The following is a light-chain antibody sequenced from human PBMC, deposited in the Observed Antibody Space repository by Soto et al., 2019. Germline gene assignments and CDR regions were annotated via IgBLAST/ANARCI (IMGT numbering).Light chain of an antibody. CDR2: GAS. Sequence: EIVLTQSPGTLSLSPWERATLSCRASQSVNSSYLAWYQQKPGQAPRLLIYGASSRATGIPDRFSGSGSGTDFTLTISRLEPEDFAVYYCQQYGSSPWTFGQGTKWIS. CDR1: QSVNSSY. J-gene: IGKJ1*01. CDR3: QQYGSSPWT. V-gene: IGKV3-20*01.